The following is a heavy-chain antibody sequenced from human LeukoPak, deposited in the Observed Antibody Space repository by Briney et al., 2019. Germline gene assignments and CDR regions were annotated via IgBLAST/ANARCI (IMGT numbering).Heavy chain of an antibody. J-gene: IGHJ4*02. D-gene: IGHD6-13*01. CDR1: GFTFSSCW. CDR3: ARAQLAWDAAN. Sequence: GGSLRLSCAASGFTFSSCWMNWVRQAPGKGLEWVANIKQDGSEKYYVDSVKGRFTISRDNAKNSLYLQMNSLRAEDTAVYYCARAQLAWDAANWGQGTLVTVSS. V-gene: IGHV3-7*04. CDR2: IKQDGSEK.